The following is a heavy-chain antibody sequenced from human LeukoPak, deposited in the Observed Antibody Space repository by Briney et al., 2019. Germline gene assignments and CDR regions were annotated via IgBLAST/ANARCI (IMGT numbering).Heavy chain of an antibody. CDR3: ARVYYDFWSGYYLITYFDY. D-gene: IGHD3-3*01. CDR1: GYSISSGYY. V-gene: IGHV4-38-2*02. CDR2: IYHSGST. Sequence: SETLSLTCTVSGYSISSGYYWGWIRQPPGKGLEWIGSIYHSGSTYYNPSLKSRVTISVDTSKNQFSLKPSSVTAADTAVYYCARVYYDFWSGYYLITYFDYWGQGTLVTVSS. J-gene: IGHJ4*02.